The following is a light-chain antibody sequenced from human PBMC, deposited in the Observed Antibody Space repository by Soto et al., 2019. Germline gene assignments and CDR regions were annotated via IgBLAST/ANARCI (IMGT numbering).Light chain of an antibody. Sequence: EIVMTKSPGTLSLSPWERATLACRASQSVSNNYLAWYQQKPGHAPRLIIYGASNRATGIPGWFSSRGSGTYSILTISRLEPEDFAVYYCQQYRSSGTFGQGTKVDIK. CDR2: GAS. V-gene: IGKV3-20*01. J-gene: IGKJ1*01. CDR3: QQYRSSGT. CDR1: QSVSNNY.